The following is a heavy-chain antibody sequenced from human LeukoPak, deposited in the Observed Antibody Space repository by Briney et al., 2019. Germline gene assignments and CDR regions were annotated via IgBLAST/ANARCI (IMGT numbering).Heavy chain of an antibody. V-gene: IGHV4-31*03. CDR2: IHHTENS. CDR3: ARVASLITKQNWYFDL. Sequence: SETLSLTCTVSGGSISSGGYYWSWIRQHPGKGLEWVGYIHHTENSYYNPSLRTRMTISIDTSKNQFSLHLTSVTAADTAVYHCARVASLITKQNWYFDLWGRGTLVTVSS. D-gene: IGHD1-14*01. CDR1: GGSISSGGYY. J-gene: IGHJ2*01.